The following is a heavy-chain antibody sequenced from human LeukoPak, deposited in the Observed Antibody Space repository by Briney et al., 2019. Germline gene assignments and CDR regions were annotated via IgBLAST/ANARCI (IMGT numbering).Heavy chain of an antibody. D-gene: IGHD3-10*01. CDR3: ARSRVSGSYGMDV. Sequence: PGWSLRLSCAASGFTVSSNYMTLVRQAPGTGLEGASVIYSGGDTYYADPVKSRFTISRDNSKNTLYLQMNSLRAEDTAVYYCARSRVSGSYGMDVWGQGTTVTVSS. CDR1: GFTVSSNY. V-gene: IGHV3-66*01. CDR2: IYSGGDT. J-gene: IGHJ6*02.